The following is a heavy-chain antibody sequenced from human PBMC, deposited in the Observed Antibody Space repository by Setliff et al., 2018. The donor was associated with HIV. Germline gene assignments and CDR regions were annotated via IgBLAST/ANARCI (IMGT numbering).Heavy chain of an antibody. J-gene: IGHJ5*02. V-gene: IGHV1-69*13. D-gene: IGHD3-9*01. Sequence: ASVKVSCKASGGTFRSYAITWVRQAPGQGPEWMGGIIPIYGTPNYAQRFQGRVTITADESTSTAYMDLSSLTSDDTAVYYCATSPRGTYYDILSGRPRGWFDPWGQGTLVTVSS. CDR2: IIPIYGTP. CDR3: ATSPRGTYYDILSGRPRGWFDP. CDR1: GGTFRSYA.